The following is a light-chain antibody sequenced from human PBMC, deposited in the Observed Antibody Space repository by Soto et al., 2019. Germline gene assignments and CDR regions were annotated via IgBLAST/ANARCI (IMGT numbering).Light chain of an antibody. CDR1: SSNFGAGFE. Sequence: QAVVTQPPSVSGAPGQRVTISCTGNSSNFGAGFEVHWYQQLPGTAPKLLIYSNIKRPSGVPDRFSGSKSATSASLAITGLEAEDEADYYCQSYDSSLRRMLFGGGTQLTVL. CDR2: SNI. CDR3: QSYDSSLRRML. J-gene: IGLJ2*01. V-gene: IGLV1-40*01.